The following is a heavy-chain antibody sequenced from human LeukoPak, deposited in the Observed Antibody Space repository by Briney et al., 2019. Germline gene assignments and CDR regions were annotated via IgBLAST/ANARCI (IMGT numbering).Heavy chain of an antibody. Sequence: ASVKVSCKASGYTFTSYGISWVRQAPGQRLEWMGWISAYNGNTNYAQKLQGRVTMTTDTSTSTAYMELRSLRSDDTAVYYCARASDSSGSDAFDIWGQGTIVTVSS. D-gene: IGHD3-22*01. V-gene: IGHV1-18*01. CDR1: GYTFTSYG. CDR2: ISAYNGNT. J-gene: IGHJ3*02. CDR3: ARASDSSGSDAFDI.